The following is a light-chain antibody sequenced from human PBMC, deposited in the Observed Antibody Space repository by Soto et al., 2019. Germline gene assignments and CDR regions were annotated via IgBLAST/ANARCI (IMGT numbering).Light chain of an antibody. CDR3: SSYTSSSTLPVP. CDR1: SSDVGGYNY. V-gene: IGLV2-14*01. J-gene: IGLJ2*01. Sequence: QSALTQPASVSGSPGQSITISCTGTSSDVGGYNYVSWYQQHPGKAPKLMIYDVSNRPSGVSNRFSGSKSGNTASLTISGLRAEDEADYSCSSYTSSSTLPVPFGGGTKLSVL. CDR2: DVS.